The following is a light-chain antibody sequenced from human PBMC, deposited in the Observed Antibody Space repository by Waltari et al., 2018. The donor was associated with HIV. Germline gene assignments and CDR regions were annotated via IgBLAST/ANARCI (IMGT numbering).Light chain of an antibody. J-gene: IGLJ2*01. CDR2: EVT. CDR1: NSDIGSYDY. CDR3: SSFAGRDGFYVL. Sequence: QSALTQPPSASGSPGQSVTLSCTGSNSDIGSYDYVSWYQLHPGKAPKLVISEVTKRPSGVSDRFSGSKSANTAFLTVSGLQAEDEADYYCSSFAGRDGFYVLFGGGTRLTVL. V-gene: IGLV2-8*01.